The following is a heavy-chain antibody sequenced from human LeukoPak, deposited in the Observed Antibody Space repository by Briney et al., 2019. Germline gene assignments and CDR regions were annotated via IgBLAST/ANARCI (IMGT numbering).Heavy chain of an antibody. J-gene: IGHJ4*02. CDR3: ARDILYCGGDCYPDY. CDR2: IIPILGIA. Sequence: ASVKVSCKASGGTFSSYAISWVRQAPGQGLEWMGRIIPILGIANYAQKFQGRVTITADKSTSTAYMELSSLRSEDTAVYYCARDILYCGGDCYPDYWGQGTLDTVSS. V-gene: IGHV1-69*04. D-gene: IGHD2-21*02. CDR1: GGTFSSYA.